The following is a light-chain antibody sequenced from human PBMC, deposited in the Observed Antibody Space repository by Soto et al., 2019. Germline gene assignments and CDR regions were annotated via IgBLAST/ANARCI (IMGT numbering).Light chain of an antibody. J-gene: IGKJ1*01. CDR2: DAS. V-gene: IGKV1-5*02. CDR1: QSISSW. Sequence: DIQITQSPAPFLAPEEAGVPILCRASQSISSWLAWYQQKPGKAPKLLIYDASSLESGVPSRFSGSGSGTEFTLTISSLQPDDFATYYCQQYNSYWTFGQGTKVDIK. CDR3: QQYNSYWT.